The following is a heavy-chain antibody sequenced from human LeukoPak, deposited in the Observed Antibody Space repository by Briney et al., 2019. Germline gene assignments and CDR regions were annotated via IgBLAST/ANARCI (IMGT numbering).Heavy chain of an antibody. CDR1: RYTFTSYD. V-gene: IGHV1-8*01. CDR2: MNPNTGRT. CDR3: ARLSQTPDYYSNGGYYYLGY. J-gene: IGHJ4*02. D-gene: IGHD3-22*01. Sequence: ASVKVSCKASRYTFTSYDINWVREAAGQGLEWMGWMNPNTGRTGFTQKFQGRLTMTRDTSISTAYMELSSLRSEDTAVYYCARLSQTPDYYSNGGYYYLGYWGQGTPVTVSS.